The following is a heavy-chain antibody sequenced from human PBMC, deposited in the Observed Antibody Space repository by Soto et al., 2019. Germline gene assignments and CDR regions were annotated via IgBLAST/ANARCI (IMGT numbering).Heavy chain of an antibody. V-gene: IGHV1-69*13. J-gene: IGHJ5*02. CDR2: IIPIFGRA. Sequence: EASVKVSCKASGGTFSSYAISWVRQAPGRGLEWMGGIIPIFGRANYAQKFQGRVTITADESTSTAYMELSSLRSEDTAVYYCAHLSRFWDLSFGWFDRWGQGTLVPVCS. D-gene: IGHD3-16*01. CDR3: AHLSRFWDLSFGWFDR. CDR1: GGTFSSYA.